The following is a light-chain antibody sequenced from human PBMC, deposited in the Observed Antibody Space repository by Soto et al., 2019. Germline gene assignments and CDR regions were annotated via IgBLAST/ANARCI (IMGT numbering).Light chain of an antibody. V-gene: IGKV3-15*01. Sequence: EIVMTQSPATLSXSPGERATLSXRXXQSVXSNLAWYQQKPGQAPRLLIYGASTRATGIPARFSGSGSGTEFTLTISSLQSEDFAVYYCQQYSNWPTFGQGTKVELK. CDR1: QSVXSN. CDR2: GAS. J-gene: IGKJ1*01. CDR3: QQYSNWPT.